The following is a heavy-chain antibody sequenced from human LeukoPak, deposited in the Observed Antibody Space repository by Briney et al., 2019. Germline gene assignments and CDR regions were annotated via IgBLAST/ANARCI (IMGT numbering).Heavy chain of an antibody. J-gene: IGHJ3*02. D-gene: IGHD1-26*01. CDR3: ARPLSPRSALDAFDI. CDR2: IYYSGST. CDR1: GGSFSTCTYY. V-gene: IGHV4-39*01. Sequence: SETLSLTCTVSGGSFSTCTYYWGRIRQPPGMGLEGNRSIYYSGSTYYNPSLKRRVTISVDTSKNQFSLKLSSVTAADTAVYYCARPLSPRSALDAFDIWGQGTMVTVTS.